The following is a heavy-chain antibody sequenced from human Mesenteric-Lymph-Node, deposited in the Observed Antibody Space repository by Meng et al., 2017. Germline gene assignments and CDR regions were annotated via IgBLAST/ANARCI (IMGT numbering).Heavy chain of an antibody. CDR1: GFAFSNNV. Sequence: GESLKISCAASGFAFSNNVMHWVRQSPGKGLVWVSRIHPSGSNSNNADSVKGRFTISRDNAKNSLYLQMNSLRAEDTALYYCAKGSSWRSGVDYWGQGALVTVSS. CDR2: IHPSGSNS. CDR3: AKGSSWRSGVDY. V-gene: IGHV3-74*01. J-gene: IGHJ4*02. D-gene: IGHD3-10*01.